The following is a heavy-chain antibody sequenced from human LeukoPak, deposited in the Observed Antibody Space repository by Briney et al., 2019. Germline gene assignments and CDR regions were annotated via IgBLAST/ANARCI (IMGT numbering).Heavy chain of an antibody. CDR2: IYTSGST. CDR3: ARDIDYGGNSSFDY. D-gene: IGHD4-23*01. J-gene: IGHJ4*02. CDR1: GGSISSGSYY. Sequence: SETLSLTCTVSGGSISSGSYYWSWIRQPAGKGLEWIGRIYTSGSTNYNPSLKSRVTISVDTSKNQFSLKLSSVTAADTAVYYCARDIDYGGNSSFDYWGQGTLVTVSS. V-gene: IGHV4-61*02.